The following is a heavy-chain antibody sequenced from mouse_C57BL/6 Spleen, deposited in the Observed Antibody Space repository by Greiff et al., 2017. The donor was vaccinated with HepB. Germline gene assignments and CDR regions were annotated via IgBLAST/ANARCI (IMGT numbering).Heavy chain of an antibody. CDR2: INPNNGGT. CDR1: GYTFTDYY. CDR3: ARSLDGPFAC. D-gene: IGHD2-3*01. Sequence: EVQLQQSGPELVKPGASVKISCKASGYTFTDYYMNWVKQSPGKSLEWIGDINPNNGGTSYNQKFKGKATLTVDKSSSTAYMELRSLTSEDSAVYYCARSLDGPFACWGQGTLVTVSA. V-gene: IGHV1-26*01. J-gene: IGHJ3*01.